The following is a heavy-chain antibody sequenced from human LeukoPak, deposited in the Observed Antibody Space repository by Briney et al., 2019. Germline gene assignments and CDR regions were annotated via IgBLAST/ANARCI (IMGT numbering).Heavy chain of an antibody. CDR2: ISSSSSYI. Sequence: GGSLRLSCAASGFTFSSYSMNWVRQAPEKGLEWVSSISSSSSYIYYADSVKGRFTISRDNAKNPLYLQMNSLRAEDTAVYYCARDVVTTGAYYFDYWGQGTLVTVSS. D-gene: IGHD2-21*02. CDR3: ARDVVTTGAYYFDY. J-gene: IGHJ4*02. CDR1: GFTFSSYS. V-gene: IGHV3-21*01.